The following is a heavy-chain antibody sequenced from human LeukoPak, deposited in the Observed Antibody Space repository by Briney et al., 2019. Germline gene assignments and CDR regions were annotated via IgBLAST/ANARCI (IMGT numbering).Heavy chain of an antibody. V-gene: IGHV1-46*01. CDR2: INPSSGST. CDR1: GYTFTSYY. J-gene: IGHJ4*02. D-gene: IGHD2-2*01. CDR3: ASTREYHGNTAWDY. Sequence: ASVKVSGTASGYTFTSYYIHWVRQAPGQGLEWMGTINPSSGSTSYAQKFQGRVTMTSDTSTSTVYMELSSLRSEDTAVYYCASTREYHGNTAWDYWGQGTLVTVSS.